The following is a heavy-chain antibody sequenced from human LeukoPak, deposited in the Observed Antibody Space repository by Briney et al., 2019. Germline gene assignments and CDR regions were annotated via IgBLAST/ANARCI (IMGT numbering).Heavy chain of an antibody. V-gene: IGHV3-7*01. CDR2: IKEDGSEI. D-gene: IGHD6-13*01. CDR3: ARVVLYYSYMDV. Sequence: GGSPPLTCAASGFTFSRHWMTWVRQAPGKGLELVANIKEDGSEIYSVDSVKGRFTISRDNAKNSLYLQMNSLRAEDTAVYYCARVVLYYSYMDVWGKGTMVTVSS. J-gene: IGHJ6*03. CDR1: GFTFSRHW.